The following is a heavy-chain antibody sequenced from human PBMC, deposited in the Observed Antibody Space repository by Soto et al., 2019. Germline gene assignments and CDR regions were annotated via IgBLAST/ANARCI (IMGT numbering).Heavy chain of an antibody. Sequence: GASVKVSCKASGYTFTSYGISWVRQAPGQGLEWMGWISAYNGNTNYAQKLQGRVTMTTDTSTSTAYMELRSLRSDDTAVYFCAADRRPTDHHNWVDPWGQGTLVTVSS. CDR3: AADRRPTDHHNWVDP. CDR1: GYTFTSYG. CDR2: ISAYNGNT. J-gene: IGHJ5*02. V-gene: IGHV1-18*01. D-gene: IGHD1-1*01.